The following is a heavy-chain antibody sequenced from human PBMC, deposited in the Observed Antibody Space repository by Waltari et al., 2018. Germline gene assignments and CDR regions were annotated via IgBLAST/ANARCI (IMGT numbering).Heavy chain of an antibody. CDR2: IIPIFGTA. CDR3: ARXEYPGDNWFXX. D-gene: IGHD3-10*01. V-gene: IGHV1-69*13. CDR1: GGTFSSYA. Sequence: QVQLVQSGAEVKKPXSAVKVSCKASGGTFSSYAISWVRQAPGQGLEWMGGIIPIFGTANYAQKXQGRVTITADXSTSTAYMELSSLRSEXTAVYYCARXEYPGDNWFXXWGQGTLVTVSS. J-gene: IGHJ5*02.